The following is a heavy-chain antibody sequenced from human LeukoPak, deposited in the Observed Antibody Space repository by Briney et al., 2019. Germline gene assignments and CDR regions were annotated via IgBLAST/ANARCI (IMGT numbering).Heavy chain of an antibody. CDR1: GLTFSTYV. J-gene: IGHJ4*02. Sequence: PGGSLRLSCAASGLTFSTYVMIWVRQAPGKGLEWVSAITGTGGDTYYADSVKGRFTISRDNSKSTLYLQMNSLRAEDTAVYYCVKGSSDSRPYYFDSWGQGTLVTVSS. CDR2: ITGTGGDT. D-gene: IGHD3-22*01. V-gene: IGHV3-23*01. CDR3: VKGSSDSRPYYFDS.